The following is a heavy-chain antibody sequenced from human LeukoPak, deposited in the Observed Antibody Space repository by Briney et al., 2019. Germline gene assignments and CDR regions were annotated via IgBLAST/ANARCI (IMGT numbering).Heavy chain of an antibody. D-gene: IGHD3-22*01. CDR3: ARESGDLTYYYDSSGYPDY. V-gene: IGHV1-18*01. J-gene: IGHJ4*02. CDR2: ISAYNGNT. Sequence: ASVKVSCKASGYTFTRYGISWVRQAPGQGLEWMGWISAYNGNTNCAQKLQGRVTMTTDTSTSTAYMELRSLRSDDTAVYYCARESGDLTYYYDSSGYPDYWGQGTLVTVSS. CDR1: GYTFTRYG.